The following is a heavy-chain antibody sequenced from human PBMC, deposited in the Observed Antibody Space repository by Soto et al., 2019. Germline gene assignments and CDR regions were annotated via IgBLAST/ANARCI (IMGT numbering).Heavy chain of an antibody. Sequence: PSETLSLTCTVSGGSISSYYWSWIRQPPGKGLEWIGYIYYSGSTNYNPSLKSRVTISVDTSKSQFSLKLSSVTAADTAVCYCARDRGEVDYWGQGTLVTVSS. D-gene: IGHD3-10*01. J-gene: IGHJ4*02. V-gene: IGHV4-59*01. CDR3: ARDRGEVDY. CDR2: IYYSGST. CDR1: GGSISSYY.